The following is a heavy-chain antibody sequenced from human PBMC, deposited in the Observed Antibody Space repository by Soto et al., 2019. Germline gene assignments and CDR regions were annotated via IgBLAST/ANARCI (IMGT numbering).Heavy chain of an antibody. CDR1: GYTLTELS. Sequence: ASVKVSCKVSGYTLTELSMHWVRQAPGKGLEWMGGFDPEDGETIYAQKFQGRVTMTEDTSTDTAYMELSSLRSEDTAVYYCAIGMGYDFWSGPDFDYWGQGTLVTVSS. CDR3: AIGMGYDFWSGPDFDY. CDR2: FDPEDGET. D-gene: IGHD3-3*01. V-gene: IGHV1-24*01. J-gene: IGHJ4*02.